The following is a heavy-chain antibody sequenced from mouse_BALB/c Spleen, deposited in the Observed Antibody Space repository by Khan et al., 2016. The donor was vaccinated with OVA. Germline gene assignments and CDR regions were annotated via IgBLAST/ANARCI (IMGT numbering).Heavy chain of an antibody. D-gene: IGHD1-1*01. J-gene: IGHJ3*01. Sequence: VQLKESGPELLKPGASVKMSCKASGYTFTSYVMHWVKQKPGQGLEWIGYIYPFNDDSKYSDKFKGKATLTSDTSSNTAYLVLSSLTSEASAVYCCATQGRTYNWLAYWGQGTLVTVSA. CDR2: IYPFNDDS. CDR3: ATQGRTYNWLAY. CDR1: GYTFTSYV. V-gene: IGHV1S136*01.